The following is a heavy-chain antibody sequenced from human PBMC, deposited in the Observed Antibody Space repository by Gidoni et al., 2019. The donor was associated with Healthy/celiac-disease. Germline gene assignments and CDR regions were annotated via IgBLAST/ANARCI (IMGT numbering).Heavy chain of an antibody. V-gene: IGHV3-21*01. D-gene: IGHD3-10*01. CDR3: ARGFTMVRGVTIGFDY. CDR2: ISSSSSYI. CDR1: GFTFSSYS. J-gene: IGHJ4*02. Sequence: EVQLVESGGGLVKPGGSLRLSCAASGFTFSSYSMNWVRPAPGKGLEWVSSISSSSSYIYYADSVKGRFTISRDNAKNSLYLQMNSLRAEDTAVYYCARGFTMVRGVTIGFDYWGQGTLVTVSS.